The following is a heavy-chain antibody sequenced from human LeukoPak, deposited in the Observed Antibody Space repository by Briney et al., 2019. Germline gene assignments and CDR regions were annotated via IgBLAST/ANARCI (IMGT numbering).Heavy chain of an antibody. Sequence: GGSLRLSCIGTGFSFSSDAMGWVRQAPGKGLEWVSGISGSGGSTYYADSVKGRFTFSRDNSKNTLFLQMNSLRAEDTAVYYCARGGGNWYFDYWGQGTLVTVSS. J-gene: IGHJ4*02. CDR1: GFSFSSDA. V-gene: IGHV3-23*01. CDR3: ARGGGNWYFDY. D-gene: IGHD4-23*01. CDR2: ISGSGGST.